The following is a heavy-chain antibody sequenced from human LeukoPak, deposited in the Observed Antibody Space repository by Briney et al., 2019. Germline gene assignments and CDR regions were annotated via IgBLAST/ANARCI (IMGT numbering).Heavy chain of an antibody. Sequence: ASVKVSCKASGYTFTAYFMHWVRQAPGQGLEWMGRINPNSGGTNYAQKFQGRVTMTRDTSINTAYMELSRLRSDDTAVYYCARDRDYGGNSGAFDIWGQGTMVTVSS. V-gene: IGHV1-2*06. CDR3: ARDRDYGGNSGAFDI. CDR1: GYTFTAYF. D-gene: IGHD4-23*01. J-gene: IGHJ3*02. CDR2: INPNSGGT.